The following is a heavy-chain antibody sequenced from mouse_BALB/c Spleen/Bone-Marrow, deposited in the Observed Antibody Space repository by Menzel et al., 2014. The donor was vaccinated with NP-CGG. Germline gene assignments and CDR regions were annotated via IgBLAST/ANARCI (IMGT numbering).Heavy chain of an antibody. Sequence: QVQLQQPGAELVMPGASVKTSCKASGHTSTDHWMHWVKQRPGQGLEWIGAIDISDSYTTYNQKFKGKATLTVDESSSTAYMQLSRLTSEDSAVYYCARGGANVDNWGQGTTLTVSS. J-gene: IGHJ2*01. V-gene: IGHV1-69*01. CDR2: IDISDSYT. CDR3: ARGGANVDN. CDR1: GHTSTDHW.